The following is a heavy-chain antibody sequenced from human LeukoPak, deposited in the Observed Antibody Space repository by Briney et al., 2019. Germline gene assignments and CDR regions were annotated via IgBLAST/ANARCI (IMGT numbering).Heavy chain of an antibody. CDR3: ALEQAEGVPGWFDP. D-gene: IGHD3-10*02. CDR1: GYTFTSYA. V-gene: IGHV1-3*03. CDR2: INAGNGNT. J-gene: IGHJ5*02. Sequence: GASVKVSCKASGYTFTSYAMHWARQAPGQRLEWMGWINAGNGNTKYSQEFQGRVTITRDTSASTAYMELSSLRSEDMAVYYCALEQAEGVPGWFDPWGQGTLVTVSS.